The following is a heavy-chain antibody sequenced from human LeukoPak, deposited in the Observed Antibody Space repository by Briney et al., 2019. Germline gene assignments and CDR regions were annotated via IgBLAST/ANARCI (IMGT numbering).Heavy chain of an antibody. CDR1: GYSFTNHY. V-gene: IGHV1-46*01. Sequence: ASVKVSCKASGYSFTNHYMHWVRQAPAQGLEWMGLINPSGSNTLYPQKFQGRVTMTRDMSTTTDHIELSSLRSEDAAVYYFERDDSVGDIAWWFDPWGQGTLVTVSS. J-gene: IGHJ5*02. CDR3: ERDDSVGDIAWWFDP. CDR2: INPSGSNT. D-gene: IGHD3-16*02.